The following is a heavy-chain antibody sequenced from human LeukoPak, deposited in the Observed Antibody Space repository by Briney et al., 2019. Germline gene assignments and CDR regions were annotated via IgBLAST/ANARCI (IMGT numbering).Heavy chain of an antibody. V-gene: IGHV3-23*01. D-gene: IGHD3-10*01. CDR1: GFPFSIYA. J-gene: IGHJ5*02. Sequence: PGGSLRLSCAASGFPFSIYAMSWVRQAPGKGLEWVSAISGSGGSTYYADSVKGRFTISRDNSKNTLYLQMNSLRAEDTAVYYCARASRGNWFDPWGQGTLVTVSS. CDR3: ARASRGNWFDP. CDR2: ISGSGGST.